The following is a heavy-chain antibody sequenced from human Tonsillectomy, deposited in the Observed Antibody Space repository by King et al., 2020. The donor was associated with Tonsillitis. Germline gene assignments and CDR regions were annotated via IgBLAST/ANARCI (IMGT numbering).Heavy chain of an antibody. CDR1: GFSFNRYW. V-gene: IGHV3-7*01. CDR2: INQDGSEK. J-gene: IGHJ5*02. D-gene: IGHD3-10*01. CDR3: VREKGWFGGLNWFDP. Sequence: VQLVESGGGLVQPGGSLRLSCAASGFSFNRYWMSWVRQAPGKGLEWVANINQDGSEKFNVDSVKGRFTISRDNANNSLQLQMNSLRAEDTAVYYCVREKGWFGGLNWFDPWGQGTLVIVSS.